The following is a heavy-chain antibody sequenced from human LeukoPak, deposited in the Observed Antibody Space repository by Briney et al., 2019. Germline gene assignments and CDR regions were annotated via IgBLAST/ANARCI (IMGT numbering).Heavy chain of an antibody. V-gene: IGHV3-66*01. CDR2: IYSGGST. CDR1: GFTVSSNY. D-gene: IGHD5-24*01. Sequence: PGGSLRLSCAASGFTVSSNYMSWVRQAPGKGLEWVSVIYSGGSTYYADSVKGRFTISRDNSKNTLYLQMNSLRAEDTAVYYCASSDGYNFHYFDYWGQGTLVTVSS. CDR3: ASSDGYNFHYFDY. J-gene: IGHJ4*02.